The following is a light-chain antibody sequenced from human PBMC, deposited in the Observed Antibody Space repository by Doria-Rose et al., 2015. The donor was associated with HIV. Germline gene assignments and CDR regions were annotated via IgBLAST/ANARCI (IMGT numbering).Light chain of an antibody. CDR1: QTLSGW. Sequence: DIQVNQSPSTLSESVGDRVSITCRASQTLSGWLGWYQQKPWIAPKLLIYSASTLENGVPSRFSGSGSGTEFTLTISSLQPDDFATYYCQQYNSYSPSTFGQGTKVEIK. V-gene: IGKV1-5*03. CDR2: SAS. CDR3: QQYNSYSPST. J-gene: IGKJ1*01.